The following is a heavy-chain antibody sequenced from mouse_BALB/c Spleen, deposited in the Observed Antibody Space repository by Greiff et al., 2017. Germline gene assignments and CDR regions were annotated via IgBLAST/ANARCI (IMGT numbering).Heavy chain of an antibody. D-gene: IGHD1-2*01. Sequence: VQLQQSGAELVRPGVSVKISCKGSGYTFTDYAMHWVKQSHAKSLEWIGVISTYYGEASYNQKFKGKATMTVDKSSSTAYMELARLTSEDSAIYYCAREGTTATAWFAYWGQGTLVTVSA. CDR1: GYTFTDYA. J-gene: IGHJ3*01. CDR3: AREGTTATAWFAY. V-gene: IGHV1S137*01. CDR2: ISTYYGEA.